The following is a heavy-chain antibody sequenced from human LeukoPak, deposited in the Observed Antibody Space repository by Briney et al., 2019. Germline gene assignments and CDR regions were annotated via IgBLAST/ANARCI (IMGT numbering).Heavy chain of an antibody. CDR3: ARAFRYYYMDV. J-gene: IGHJ6*03. Sequence: SETLSLTCAVYGGSFSGYYWSWIRQPPGKGLEWIGEINHSGSTNYNPSLKSRVTISVDTSKNQFSLKLSSVTAADTAVYYCARAFRYYYMDVWGKGTTVTVSS. CDR2: INHSGST. CDR1: GGSFSGYY. V-gene: IGHV4-34*01.